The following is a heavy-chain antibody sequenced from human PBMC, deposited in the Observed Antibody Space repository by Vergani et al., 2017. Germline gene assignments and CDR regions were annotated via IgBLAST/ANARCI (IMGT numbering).Heavy chain of an antibody. J-gene: IGHJ3*02. D-gene: IGHD3-22*01. CDR2: IYYSGST. CDR1: GGSISSSSYY. CDR3: ARLLGYYDSSGYYYVGAFDI. Sequence: QLQLQESGPGLVKPSETLSLTCTVSGGSISSSSYYWGWIRQPPGKGLEWIGSIYYSGSTYYNPSLKSRVTISVDTSKNQFSLKLSSVTAADTAGYYCARLLGYYDSSGYYYVGAFDIWGQGTMVTVSS. V-gene: IGHV4-39*01.